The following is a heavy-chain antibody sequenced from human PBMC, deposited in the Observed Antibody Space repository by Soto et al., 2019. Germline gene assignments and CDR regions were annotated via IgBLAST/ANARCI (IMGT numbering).Heavy chain of an antibody. CDR2: IYYSGTT. CDR3: PRHWLLPVAGYYFDY. D-gene: IGHD6-19*01. CDR1: GGSISSSNYY. J-gene: IGHJ4*02. V-gene: IGHV4-39*01. Sequence: PSETLSLTCTVSGGSISSSNYYWGWIRQPPGKGLEWIGSIYYSGTTYYNPSLRSRVTISEDTSKNQFSLKVGSATAADTAVYYCPRHWLLPVAGYYFDYWSQGTLVTVSS.